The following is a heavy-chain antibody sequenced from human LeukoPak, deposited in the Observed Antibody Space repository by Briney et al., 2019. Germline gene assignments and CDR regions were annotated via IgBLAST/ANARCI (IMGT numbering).Heavy chain of an antibody. J-gene: IGHJ4*02. CDR1: GFSFNNYA. Sequence: GSLRLSCAASGFSFNNYAMSWVRQAPGKGLEWISAITDSGGDTYHADSVKGRFTISRDNSKNTLYLQMNSLRVDDSAVYHCAKGSQSSRPYYLDFWGPGTLVTVSS. CDR3: AKGSQSSRPYYLDF. V-gene: IGHV3-23*01. D-gene: IGHD3-10*01. CDR2: ITDSGGDT.